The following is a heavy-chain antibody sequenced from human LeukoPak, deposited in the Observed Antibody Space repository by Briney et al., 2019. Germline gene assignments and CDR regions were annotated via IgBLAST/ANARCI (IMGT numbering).Heavy chain of an antibody. CDR2: IWYDGSNK. J-gene: IGHJ4*02. V-gene: IGHV3-33*01. CDR3: ARALFNYDSSGLSY. D-gene: IGHD3-22*01. CDR1: GFTFSSYG. Sequence: PGGSLRLSCAASGFTFSSYGMHWGRQAPGKGLEWVALIWYDGSNKYYADSVKGRFTISRDNSKNTLYLQMNSLRAEDTAVYYCARALFNYDSSGLSYWGQGTLVTVSS.